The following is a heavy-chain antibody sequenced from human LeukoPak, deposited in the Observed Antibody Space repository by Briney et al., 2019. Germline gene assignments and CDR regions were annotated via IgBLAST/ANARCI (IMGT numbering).Heavy chain of an antibody. Sequence: PSETLSLTCTVSGGSISSHYWSWIRQPPGKGLEWIGYIYYSGSTNYNPSLKSRVTISVDTSKNQFSLKLSSVTAADTAVYYCARGITIFGVVIDYYYYYYMDVWGKGTTVTVSS. CDR1: GGSISSHY. D-gene: IGHD3-3*01. CDR2: IYYSGST. V-gene: IGHV4-59*11. J-gene: IGHJ6*03. CDR3: ARGITIFGVVIDYYYYYYMDV.